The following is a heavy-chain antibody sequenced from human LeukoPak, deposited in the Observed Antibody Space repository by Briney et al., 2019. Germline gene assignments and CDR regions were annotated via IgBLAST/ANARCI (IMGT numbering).Heavy chain of an antibody. CDR1: GIPFSDYY. V-gene: IGHV3-11*03. CDR2: ISSSSSYT. CDR3: AAGTAADF. J-gene: IGHJ4*02. Sequence: GGSLRLSCVVSGIPFSDYYMNWIRQAAGKGLEWISYISSSSSYTDYADSVKGRFTISRDNAKSALYLQTNSLRLEDTAVYYCAAGTAADFWGQGTLVTVSS. D-gene: IGHD6-13*01.